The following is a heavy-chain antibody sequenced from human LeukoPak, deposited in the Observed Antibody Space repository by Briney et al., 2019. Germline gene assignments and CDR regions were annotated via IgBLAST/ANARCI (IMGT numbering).Heavy chain of an antibody. CDR3: ARVWGQTYYYDSSGYYTPTDAFDI. J-gene: IGHJ3*02. Sequence: ASVKVSCKASGYTFTSYYMHWVRQAPGQGLEWMGWINPNSGGTNYAQKFQGRVTMTRDTSISTAYMELSRLRSDDTAVYYCARVWGQTYYYDSSGYYTPTDAFDIWGQGTMVTVSS. D-gene: IGHD3-22*01. CDR2: INPNSGGT. V-gene: IGHV1-2*02. CDR1: GYTFTSYY.